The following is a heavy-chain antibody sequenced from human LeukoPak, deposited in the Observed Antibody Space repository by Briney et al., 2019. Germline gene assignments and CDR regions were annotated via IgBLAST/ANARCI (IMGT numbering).Heavy chain of an antibody. J-gene: IGHJ6*02. CDR3: ARADAVTFDIVVVPAAIGIYYYYGMDV. CDR2: IKQDGSEK. CDR1: GFTFSSYW. V-gene: IGHV3-7*01. Sequence: GGSLRLSCAASGFTFSSYWMSWVRQAPGKGLEWVANIKQDGSEKYYVDSVKGRFTISRDNAKNSLYLQMNSLRAEDTAVYYCARADAVTFDIVVVPAAIGIYYYYGMDVWGQGTTVTVSS. D-gene: IGHD2-2*01.